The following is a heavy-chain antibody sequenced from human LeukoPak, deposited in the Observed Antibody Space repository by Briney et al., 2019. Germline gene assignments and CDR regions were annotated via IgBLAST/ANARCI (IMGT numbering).Heavy chain of an antibody. D-gene: IGHD1-26*01. J-gene: IGHJ4*02. V-gene: IGHV1-69*13. CDR3: ARGTLSGTYYFHS. CDR2: IIPIFRTP. Sequence: VKVSCKTSGATFSTYSIAWVRQAPGQGLEWMGGIIPIFRTPNHAQKFQGRVTLSADESTSTAYMELNSLTSEDTAVYYCARGTLSGTYYFHSWGQGTLVTVSS. CDR1: GATFSTYS.